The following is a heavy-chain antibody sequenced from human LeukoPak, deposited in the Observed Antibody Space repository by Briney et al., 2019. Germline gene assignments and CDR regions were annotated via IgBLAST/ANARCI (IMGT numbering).Heavy chain of an antibody. J-gene: IGHJ3*02. CDR1: GYTFTSYG. D-gene: IGHD6-19*01. CDR2: ISAYNGNT. V-gene: IGHV1-18*04. CDR3: ARTIAVAGHDAFDI. Sequence: ASVTVSCKASGYTFTSYGISWVRQAPGQGPEWMGWISAYNGNTNYAQKLQGRVTMTTDTSTSTAYMELRSLRSDDTAVYYCARTIAVAGHDAFDIWGQGTMVTASS.